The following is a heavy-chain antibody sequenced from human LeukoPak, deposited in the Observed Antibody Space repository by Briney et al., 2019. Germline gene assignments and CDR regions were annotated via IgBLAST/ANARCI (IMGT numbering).Heavy chain of an antibody. J-gene: IGHJ4*02. D-gene: IGHD3-3*02. V-gene: IGHV1-69*04. CDR2: IIPFPGIA. Sequence: ASVKVSCKASGGTFSSYAINWVRQAPGQGLEWMGRIIPFPGIANYAQKFQGRVTITADKSTSTAYMELSSLRSEDTAVYYCACIGSHFDYWGQGTLVTVSS. CDR3: ACIGSHFDY. CDR1: GGTFSSYA.